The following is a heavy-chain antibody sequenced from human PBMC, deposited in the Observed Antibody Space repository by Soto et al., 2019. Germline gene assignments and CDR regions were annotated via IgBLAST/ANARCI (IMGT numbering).Heavy chain of an antibody. V-gene: IGHV3-74*03. CDR2: INRDGIGT. J-gene: IGHJ4*02. CDR1: GFTFSTYW. D-gene: IGHD3-3*01. CDR3: GPLGNFGVVMGH. Sequence: PGGSLRLSCAASGFTFSTYWMHWVRQAPGKGLVWVSRINRDGIGTTYAEPVKGRFTISRDNTKNTLYLQMNSLRVEDTAVYYCGPLGNFGVVMGHWGQGTPVTVSS.